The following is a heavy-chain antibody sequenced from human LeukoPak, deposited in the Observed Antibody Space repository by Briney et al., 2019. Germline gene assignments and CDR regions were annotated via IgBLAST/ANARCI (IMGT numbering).Heavy chain of an antibody. V-gene: IGHV4-4*07. J-gene: IGHJ5*02. Sequence: PSETLSLTCNVSGGSISGYYWSWLRQPAGKGLEWIGRMYTSGGAMYTPSLRRRLTMSVDTPKNQISLELRSVTAADTAVYYCASKKGEVRGNWFDPWGQGTLVTVSS. CDR3: ASKKGEVRGNWFDP. CDR2: MYTSGGA. D-gene: IGHD3-10*01. CDR1: GGSISGYY.